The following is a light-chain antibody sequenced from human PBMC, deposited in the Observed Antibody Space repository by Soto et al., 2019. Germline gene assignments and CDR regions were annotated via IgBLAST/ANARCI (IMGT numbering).Light chain of an antibody. CDR3: QVWDTSSDVV. CDR1: SIGRKS. Sequence: SYELTQPPSVSVAPGQTARITCGGDSIGRKSVHWYQQKPGQAPVLVVYDDYDRPSGIPERFSGSNSGNTATLTISGVEAGDEADYYCQVWDTSSDVVFGGGTKLNVL. V-gene: IGLV3-21*02. CDR2: DDY. J-gene: IGLJ2*01.